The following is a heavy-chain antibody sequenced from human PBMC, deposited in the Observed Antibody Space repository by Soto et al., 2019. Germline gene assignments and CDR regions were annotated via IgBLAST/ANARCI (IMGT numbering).Heavy chain of an antibody. CDR2: IIPIFGTA. CDR3: ASPVSLSEGIAVARGMDV. Sequence: SVKVSCKASGGTFSSYAISWVRQAPGQGLEWMGGIIPIFGTANYAQKFQGRVTVTADESTSTAYMELSSLRSEDTAVYYCASPVSLSEGIAVARGMDVWGQGTTVTVSS. D-gene: IGHD6-19*01. CDR1: GGTFSSYA. V-gene: IGHV1-69*13. J-gene: IGHJ6*02.